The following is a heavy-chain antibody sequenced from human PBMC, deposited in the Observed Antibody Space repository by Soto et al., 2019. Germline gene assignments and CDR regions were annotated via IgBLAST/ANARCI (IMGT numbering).Heavy chain of an antibody. CDR2: IYSGGNT. CDR3: ASRYRGYEFYYFDY. Sequence: HPGGSLRLSCAVSGFTVSSNYMGWVRQAPGKGLEWVSIIYSGGNTYYADSVKGRFTISRDTSKNTVYLQMNSLRVEDTAVYYCASRYRGYEFYYFDYWGQGTLVTVSS. V-gene: IGHV3-66*01. D-gene: IGHD5-12*01. J-gene: IGHJ4*02. CDR1: GFTVSSNY.